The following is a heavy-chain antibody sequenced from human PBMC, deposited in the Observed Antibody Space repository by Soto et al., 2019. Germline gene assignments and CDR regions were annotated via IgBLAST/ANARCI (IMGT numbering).Heavy chain of an antibody. Sequence: SETLSLTCAVSGYSISSSNWWGWIRQPPGKGLEWIGYIYYSGSTYYNPSLKSRVTMSVDTSKNQFSLKLSSVTAVDTAVYYCARSNWNHGSGDFDIWGQVTMVTVSS. D-gene: IGHD1-1*01. J-gene: IGHJ3*02. CDR2: IYYSGST. V-gene: IGHV4-28*01. CDR1: GYSISSSNW. CDR3: ARSNWNHGSGDFDI.